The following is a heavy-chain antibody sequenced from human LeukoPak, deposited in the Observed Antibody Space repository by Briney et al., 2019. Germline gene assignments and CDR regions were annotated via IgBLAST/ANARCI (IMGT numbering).Heavy chain of an antibody. J-gene: IGHJ4*02. Sequence: GRSLRLSCAASGFTFDDYAMHWVRQAPGKGLEWVSGISWNSGSIGYADSVKGRFTISRDNAKNSLYLQMNSLRAEDTALYYCAKIDGYGVDYWGQGTLVTVSS. CDR1: GFTFDDYA. CDR3: AKIDGYGVDY. D-gene: IGHD5-24*01. CDR2: ISWNSGSI. V-gene: IGHV3-9*01.